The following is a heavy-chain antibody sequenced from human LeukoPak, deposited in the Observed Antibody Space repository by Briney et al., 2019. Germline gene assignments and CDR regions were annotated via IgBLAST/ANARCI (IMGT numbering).Heavy chain of an antibody. CDR2: MSPNSGNT. J-gene: IGHJ4*02. CDR3: TRGPPNWGFDF. Sequence: ASVKVSCTASGYIFTTYDINWVRQASGHRLEWLGWMSPNSGNTGYAQSFQGRVLMTRSTALSTAYMELSSLNSDDTAVYYCTRGPPNWGFDFWGQGTLVTVSS. D-gene: IGHD7-27*01. V-gene: IGHV1-8*01. CDR1: GYIFTTYD.